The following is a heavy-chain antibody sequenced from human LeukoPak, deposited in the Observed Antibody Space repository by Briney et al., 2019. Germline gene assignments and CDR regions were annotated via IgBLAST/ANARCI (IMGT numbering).Heavy chain of an antibody. V-gene: IGHV3-66*01. CDR2: IYSGGTT. CDR1: GFTVSTNY. J-gene: IGHJ4*02. Sequence: GYLRCYCAASGFTVSTNYMSWVRQAPGQGLEWVSVIYSGGTTYYADSVEGRFTISRDNSKNTLYLQMNRLRAEDKAVYYCARVGYSGYDLGDYGDYIDPVYFDYWGQGTLVTVSS. D-gene: IGHD4-17*01. CDR3: ARVGYSGYDLGDYGDYIDPVYFDY.